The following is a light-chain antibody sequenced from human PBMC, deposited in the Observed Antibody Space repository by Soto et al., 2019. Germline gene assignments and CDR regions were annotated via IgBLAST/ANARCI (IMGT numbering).Light chain of an antibody. CDR2: DAS. V-gene: IGKV1-5*01. CDR3: QQYNSYSPT. CDR1: QSISGW. Sequence: IQMTQSPSTLSASVGDRVTITCRASQSISGWLAWYQQKPGKAPKLLIFDASRLETGVPSRFSGSGSGTEFTLTISSLQPDDFATYYCQQYNSYSPTFGQGTKVDIK. J-gene: IGKJ1*01.